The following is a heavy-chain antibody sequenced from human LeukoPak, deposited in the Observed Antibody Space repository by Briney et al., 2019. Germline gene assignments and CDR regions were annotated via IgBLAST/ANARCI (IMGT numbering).Heavy chain of an antibody. V-gene: IGHV3-7*03. J-gene: IGHJ4*02. CDR2: IKQDGSEK. CDR1: GGSISSSSYY. CDR3: AKDSEYGSGSYFDY. Sequence: PSETLSLTCTVSGGSISSSSYYWGWIRQPPGKGLEWVANIKQDGSEKYYVDSVKGRFTISRDNSKNTLYLQMNSLRAEDTAVYYCAKDSEYGSGSYFDYWGQGTLVTVSS. D-gene: IGHD3-10*01.